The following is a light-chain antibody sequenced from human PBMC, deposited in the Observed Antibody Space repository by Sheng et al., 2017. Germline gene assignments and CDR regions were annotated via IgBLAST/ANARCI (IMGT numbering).Light chain of an antibody. CDR1: NIESKS. CDR3: QVMDGGGHHVV. J-gene: IGLJ2*01. CDR2: TDS. Sequence: FVLTQPPSVSVAPGQTASITCGGNNIESKSVNWYQQRPGQAPVLVMYTDSERPSGIPERFSGANSGNTATLTVSRVEAGDEADYYCQVMDGGGHHVVFGGGTKLTVL. V-gene: IGLV3-21*02.